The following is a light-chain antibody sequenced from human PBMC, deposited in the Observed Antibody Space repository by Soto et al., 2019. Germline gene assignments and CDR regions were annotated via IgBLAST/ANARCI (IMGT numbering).Light chain of an antibody. Sequence: QSVLTQPPSASGTPGQRVTISCSGSSSNIGSNSVNWYQQLPGPAPKLLIYSNNQRPSGVPDRFSGSKSGTSASLAISGLQSEDEADYYCAAWDDSLNGPVFGGGTKLNVL. CDR1: SSNIGSNS. CDR3: AAWDDSLNGPV. CDR2: SNN. V-gene: IGLV1-44*01. J-gene: IGLJ3*02.